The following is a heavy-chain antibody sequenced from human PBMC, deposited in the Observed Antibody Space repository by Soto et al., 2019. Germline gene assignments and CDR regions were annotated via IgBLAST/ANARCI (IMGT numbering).Heavy chain of an antibody. CDR1: GGTFSNSA. J-gene: IGHJ5*02. CDR3: AVGNSTTYNWFDP. D-gene: IGHD1-7*01. Sequence: QVQLVQSGAEVKKPGSSVKVSCKASGGTFSNSAIYWVRQAPGQGLVWMGGFNPICGAPYYAQTFQGRVTITADESTGTVYMDLSSLRSEDTAVYYCAVGNSTTYNWFDPWGQGTLVTVSS. V-gene: IGHV1-69*01. CDR2: FNPICGAP.